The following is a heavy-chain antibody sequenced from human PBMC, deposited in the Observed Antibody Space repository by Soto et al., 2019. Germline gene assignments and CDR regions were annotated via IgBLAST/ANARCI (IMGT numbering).Heavy chain of an antibody. CDR1: GGTFSSYA. V-gene: IGHV1-69*13. CDR2: IIPIFGTA. J-gene: IGHJ6*02. D-gene: IGHD3-10*01. CDR3: ARGMGSYYYYYGMDV. Sequence: AVKVSCKASGGTFSSYAISWVRQAPGQGLEWMGGIIPIFGTANYAQKFQGRVTITADESTSTAYMELSSLRSEDTAVYYCARGMGSYYYYYGMDVWGQGTTVTVCS.